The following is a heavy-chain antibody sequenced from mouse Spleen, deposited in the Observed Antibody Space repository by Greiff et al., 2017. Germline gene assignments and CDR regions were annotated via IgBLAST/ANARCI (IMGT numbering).Heavy chain of an antibody. V-gene: IGHV1-69*01. Sequence: QVQLKQPGAELVMPGASVKLSCKASGYTFTSYWMHWVKQRPGQGLEWIGEIDPSDSYTNYNQKFKGKATLTVDKSSSTAYMQLSSLTSEDSAVYYCARGDGNYDYFDYWGQGTTLTVSS. CDR1: GYTFTSYW. CDR3: ARGDGNYDYFDY. CDR2: IDPSDSYT. D-gene: IGHD2-1*01. J-gene: IGHJ2*01.